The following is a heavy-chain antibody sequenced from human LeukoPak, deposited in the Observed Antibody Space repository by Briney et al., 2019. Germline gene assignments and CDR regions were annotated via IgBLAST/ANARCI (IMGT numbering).Heavy chain of an antibody. D-gene: IGHD6-19*01. Sequence: GGSLRLSCAASGFTVSTNCMTWVRQAPGKGLEWVSTIYSGGTTYYADSVMGRFTISRHNSKNTLYLQMNSLRAEDTAVYYRARVGSGWYDFDYWGQGTLVTVSS. V-gene: IGHV3-53*04. CDR3: ARVGSGWYDFDY. CDR1: GFTVSTNC. J-gene: IGHJ4*02. CDR2: IYSGGTT.